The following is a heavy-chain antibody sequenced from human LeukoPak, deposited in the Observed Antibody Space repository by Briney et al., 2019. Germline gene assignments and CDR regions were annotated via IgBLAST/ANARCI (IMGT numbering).Heavy chain of an antibody. D-gene: IGHD6-13*01. CDR2: IKQDGSEK. Sequence: PGGSLRLSCAASGFTFSSYWMSWVRQAPGKGLEWVANIKQDGSEKHYVDSVKGRFTISRDNAKNPLYLQMNSLRAEDTAVYYCASEFAAAGDYFDYWGQGTLVTVSS. V-gene: IGHV3-7*01. CDR3: ASEFAAAGDYFDY. J-gene: IGHJ4*02. CDR1: GFTFSSYW.